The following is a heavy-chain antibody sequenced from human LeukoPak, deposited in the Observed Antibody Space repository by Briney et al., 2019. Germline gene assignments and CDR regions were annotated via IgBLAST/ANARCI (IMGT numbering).Heavy chain of an antibody. CDR3: ARSGIAAAGTFDY. CDR1: GGSINIYY. V-gene: IGHV4-59*12. J-gene: IGHJ4*02. D-gene: IGHD6-13*01. CDR2: IYYSGST. Sequence: SETLSLTCTVSGGSINIYYWSWIRQPPGKGLEWIGYIYYSGSTNYNPSLKSRVTISVDTSKNQFSLKLSSMTAADTAVYYCARSGIAAAGTFDYWGQGTLVTVSS.